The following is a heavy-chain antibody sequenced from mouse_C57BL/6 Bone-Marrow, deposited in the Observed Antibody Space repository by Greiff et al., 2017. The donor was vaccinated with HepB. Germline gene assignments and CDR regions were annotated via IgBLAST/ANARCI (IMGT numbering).Heavy chain of an antibody. CDR2: IYPRSGNT. D-gene: IGHD6-5*01. J-gene: IGHJ3*01. CDR1: GYTFTSYG. CDR3: AREAYGPWFAY. V-gene: IGHV1-81*01. Sequence: VQLQQSGAELARPGASVKLSCKASGYTFTSYGISWVKQRTGQGLEWIGEIYPRSGNTYYNEKFKGKATLTADKSSSTAYMAIRSLTSEDSAVYFCAREAYGPWFAYWGQGTLVTVSA.